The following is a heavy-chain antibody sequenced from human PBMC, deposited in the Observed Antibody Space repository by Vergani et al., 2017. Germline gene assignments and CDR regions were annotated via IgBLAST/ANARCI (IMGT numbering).Heavy chain of an antibody. CDR1: GYTFTGYY. Sequence: QVQLVQSGAEVKKPGASVKVSCKASGYTFTGYYMHWVRQAPGQGLEWMGWINPNSGGTNYAQKFQGRVTMTRDTSISTAYMELSRLRSDDTAVYYCARENEVGASEYSSSAMGAWGQGTLVTVSS. CDR2: INPNSGGT. CDR3: ARENEVGASEYSSSAMGA. J-gene: IGHJ5*02. D-gene: IGHD6-6*01. V-gene: IGHV1-2*02.